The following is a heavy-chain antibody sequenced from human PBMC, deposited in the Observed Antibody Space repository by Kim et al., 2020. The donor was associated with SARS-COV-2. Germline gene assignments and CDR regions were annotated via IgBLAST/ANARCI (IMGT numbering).Heavy chain of an antibody. D-gene: IGHD4-4*01. Sequence: SANPVKSRFTISRDNDKNTLYLQMNSLSTEDTAVYYCAKGSVTTEPDPDYWGQGTLVTVSS. V-gene: IGHV3-23*01. CDR3: AKGSVTTEPDPDY. J-gene: IGHJ4*02.